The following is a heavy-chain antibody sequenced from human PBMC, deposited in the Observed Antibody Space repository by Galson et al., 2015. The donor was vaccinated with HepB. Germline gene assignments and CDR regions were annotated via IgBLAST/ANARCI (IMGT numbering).Heavy chain of an antibody. CDR3: ARDVGIVVVPAAIRFTDYYYMDV. CDR1: GGTFSSYA. D-gene: IGHD2-2*02. CDR2: IIPIFGTA. J-gene: IGHJ6*03. V-gene: IGHV1-69*01. Sequence: QSGAEVKKPGESLRISCKASGGTFSSYAISWVRQAPGQGLEWMGGIIPIFGTANYAQKFQGRVTITADESTSTAYMELSSLRSEDTAVYYCARDVGIVVVPAAIRFTDYYYMDVWGKGTTVTVSS.